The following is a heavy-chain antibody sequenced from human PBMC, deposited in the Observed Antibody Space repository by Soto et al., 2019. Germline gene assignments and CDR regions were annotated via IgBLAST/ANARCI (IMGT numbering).Heavy chain of an antibody. CDR3: ATEGTGEGLESFHP. J-gene: IGHJ5*02. V-gene: IGHV4-4*07. CDR1: GASISISY. Sequence: SETLSLTCTVSGASISISYWSWIRQPAGKGLEWIGHIYASGSTIYNPSLKSRVTMSVDTSKNQFSLKLSSVTAADTAVYYCATEGTGEGLESFHPWGQGTLVTVSS. D-gene: IGHD3-3*01. CDR2: IYASGST.